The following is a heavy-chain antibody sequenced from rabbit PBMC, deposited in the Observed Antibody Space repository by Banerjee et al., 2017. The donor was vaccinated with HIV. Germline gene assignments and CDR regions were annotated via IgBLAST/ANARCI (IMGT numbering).Heavy chain of an antibody. V-gene: IGHV1S43*01. Sequence: QEQLEESGGGLVKPGGTLTLTCKASGIDFSTYYYLCWARQAPGKGLELIACIYTSSGSTYYASWVNGRFTISRSTSLNTVDLKMTSLTAADTATYFCARVNAGSSGYPYYFNLWGPGTLVTVS. D-gene: IGHD1-1*01. CDR3: ARVNAGSSGYPYYFNL. CDR1: GIDFSTYYY. J-gene: IGHJ4*01. CDR2: IYTSSGST.